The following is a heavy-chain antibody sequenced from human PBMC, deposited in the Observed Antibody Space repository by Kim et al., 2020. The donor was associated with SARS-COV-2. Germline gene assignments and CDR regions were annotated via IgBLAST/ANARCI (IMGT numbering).Heavy chain of an antibody. CDR3: VTERNRRPAVFVI. J-gene: IGHJ3*02. D-gene: IGHD2-2*01. CDR2: FDREDGET. V-gene: IGHV1-24*01. CDR1: GYTLTELS. Sequence: ASVKVSCKVSGYTLTELSMHWVRQAPGNGLEWMGGFDREDGETIYAQKFQGRVTVTEDTSADTVYMELNSLRSEDTAVYYCVTERNRRPAVFVIWGQGK.